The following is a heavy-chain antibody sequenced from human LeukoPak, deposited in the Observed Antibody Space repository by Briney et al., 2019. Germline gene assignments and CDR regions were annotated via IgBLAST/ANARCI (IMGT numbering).Heavy chain of an antibody. Sequence: PGGSLRLSCAASGDTFSSDAMSWGCQGPGRGLGWVSSISGSSSSTFYADSVKGRFTISRDNAKNSLYLQMNSLRAEDTAVYYCARSPDGFSGDYWGQGTLVTVSS. D-gene: IGHD1-26*01. CDR1: GDTFSSDA. V-gene: IGHV3-23*01. CDR2: ISGSSSST. CDR3: ARSPDGFSGDY. J-gene: IGHJ4*02.